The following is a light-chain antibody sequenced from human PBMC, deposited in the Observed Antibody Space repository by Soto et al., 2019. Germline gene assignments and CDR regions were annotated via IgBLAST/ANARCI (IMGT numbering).Light chain of an antibody. CDR2: GAS. V-gene: IGKV1-27*01. CDR3: QQYNTYWT. CDR1: QGIRNY. J-gene: IGKJ1*01. Sequence: DIQMTQSPSSLSASVGDRVTITCRASQGIRNYLAWYQQKPGKVPKLLIYGASTLQSGVPSRFSGSGSGTEFTLTISSLQPEDVATYYCQQYNTYWTFGQGTKVEIK.